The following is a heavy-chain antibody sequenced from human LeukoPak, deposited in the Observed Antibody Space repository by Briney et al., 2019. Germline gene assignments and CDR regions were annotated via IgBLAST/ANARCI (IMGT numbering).Heavy chain of an antibody. D-gene: IGHD4-23*01. J-gene: IGHJ4*02. CDR3: ARSPTTVVYYFDY. CDR1: GFTFSSYE. CDR2: ISSSGSTI. V-gene: IGHV3-48*03. Sequence: GGSLRLSCAASGFTFSSYEMNWVRQAPGKGLEWVSYISSSGSTIYYADSVKGRFTISRDNAKNSLYLQMNSLRAEDTALYYCARSPTTVVYYFDYWGQGTLVTVSS.